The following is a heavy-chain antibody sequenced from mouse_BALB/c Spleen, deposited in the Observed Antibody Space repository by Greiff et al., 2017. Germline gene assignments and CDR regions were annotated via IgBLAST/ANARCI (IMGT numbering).Heavy chain of an antibody. CDR1: GFTFSSYA. CDR3: AREGRYYAMDY. V-gene: IGHV5-9-4*01. J-gene: IGHJ4*01. CDR2: ISSGGSYT. Sequence: GQLVESGGGLVKPGGSLKLSCAASGFTFSSYAMSWVRQSPEKRLEWVAEISSGGSYTYYPDTVTGRFTISRDNAKNTLYLEMSSLRSEDTAMYYCAREGRYYAMDYWGQGTSVTVSS.